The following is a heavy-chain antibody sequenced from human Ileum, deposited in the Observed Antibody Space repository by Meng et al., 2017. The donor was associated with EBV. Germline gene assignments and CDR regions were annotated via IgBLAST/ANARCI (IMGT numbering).Heavy chain of an antibody. J-gene: IGHJ5*02. CDR3: ARDETGRFDP. D-gene: IGHD1-14*01. Sequence: ELVWAGGGVVQPGRSLRLSCAASGFTFSHYGMFWVRQAPGKGPEWVAILPAYGGKIYYSDSVKGRFSVSRDNSKNTLYLQMNSLRVEDTAMYYCARDETGRFDPWGQGTLVTVSS. V-gene: IGHV3-30*03. CDR1: GFTFSHYG. CDR2: LPAYGGKI.